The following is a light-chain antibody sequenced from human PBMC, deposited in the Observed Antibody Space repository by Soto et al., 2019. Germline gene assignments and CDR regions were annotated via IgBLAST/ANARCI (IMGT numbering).Light chain of an antibody. Sequence: QSVLTQPPSVSGAPGQRVTISCTGSSTNIGGGYDVHWYQQLPGTAPKLLIYGNSNRPSGVPDRFSGSKSGTSASLAITGLQEEDEADYYCQSSDSSLSSVVFGGGTKLTVL. J-gene: IGLJ2*01. CDR3: QSSDSSLSSVV. CDR2: GNS. V-gene: IGLV1-40*01. CDR1: STNIGGGYD.